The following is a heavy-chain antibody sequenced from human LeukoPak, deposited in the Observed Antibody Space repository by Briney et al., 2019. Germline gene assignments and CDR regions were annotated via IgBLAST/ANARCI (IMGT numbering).Heavy chain of an antibody. CDR3: AKAQQWLDTPIDY. D-gene: IGHD6-19*01. CDR2: ISWNSGSI. J-gene: IGHJ4*02. Sequence: PGGSPRLSCAASGFTFDDYGMHWVRQAPGKGLEWVSGISWNSGSIGYADSVKGRFTISRDNAKNSLYLQMNSLRAEDTALYYCAKAQQWLDTPIDYWGQGTLVTVSS. V-gene: IGHV3-9*01. CDR1: GFTFDDYG.